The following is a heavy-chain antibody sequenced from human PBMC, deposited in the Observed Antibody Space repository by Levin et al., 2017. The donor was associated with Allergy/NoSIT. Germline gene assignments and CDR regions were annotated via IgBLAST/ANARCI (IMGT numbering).Heavy chain of an antibody. CDR3: ARDPIGGWYEGGAFDI. CDR2: INPSGGST. J-gene: IGHJ3*02. D-gene: IGHD6-19*01. CDR1: KYTFTSYY. Sequence: PGASVKVSCKASKYTFTSYYIHWVRQAPGQGLEWMGIINPSGGSTSYAQKFQGRVTMTRDTSTSTVYMELSSLRSADTAVYYCARDPIGGWYEGGAFDIWGQGTMVTVSS. V-gene: IGHV1-46*01.